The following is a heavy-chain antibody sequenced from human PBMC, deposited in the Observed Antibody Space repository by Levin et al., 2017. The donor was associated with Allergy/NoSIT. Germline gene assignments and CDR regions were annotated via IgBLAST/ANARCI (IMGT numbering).Heavy chain of an antibody. V-gene: IGHV3-66*01. J-gene: IGHJ6*02. CDR2: IYSGGST. CDR1: GFTVSFSY. CDR3: ARVADGFYAMDV. Sequence: GESLKISCAASGFTVSFSYMNWVRQAPGKGLEWVSAIYSGGSTYYADSVKGRFTISRDNSKNTLYLQMNSLRAEDTAMYYCARVADGFYAMDVWGQGTTVTVSS.